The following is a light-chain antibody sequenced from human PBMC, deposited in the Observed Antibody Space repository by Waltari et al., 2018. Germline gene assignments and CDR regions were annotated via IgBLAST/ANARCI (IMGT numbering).Light chain of an antibody. V-gene: IGKV3-20*01. Sequence: EIVLTQSPGLLSLSLGERATLSCRASQSVSSSYLAWFRQRPGHAPRLLIYGASSRATGIPDRFSGSGSGTDFTLVISRLEPEDFAVYYCQQYADSPLTFGQGTSLEIK. CDR2: GAS. CDR3: QQYADSPLT. CDR1: QSVSSSY. J-gene: IGKJ2*01.